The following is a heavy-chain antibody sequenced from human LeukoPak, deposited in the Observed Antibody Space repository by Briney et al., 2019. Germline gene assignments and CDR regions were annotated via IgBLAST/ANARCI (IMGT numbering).Heavy chain of an antibody. Sequence: KPGGSLRLSCAASGFTFSDYYMGWIRQPPGKGLEWVSYISTSTSYTNYADSAKGRFSISRDNAKNSLSLQMNSLRAEDTALYYCARARLATGYYFDCWGQGTLVTVSS. D-gene: IGHD3-9*01. CDR1: GFTFSDYY. CDR3: ARARLATGYYFDC. CDR2: ISTSTSYT. V-gene: IGHV3-11*03. J-gene: IGHJ4*02.